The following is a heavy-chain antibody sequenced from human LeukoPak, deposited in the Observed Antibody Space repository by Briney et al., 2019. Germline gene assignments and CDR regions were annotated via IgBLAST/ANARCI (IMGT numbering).Heavy chain of an antibody. CDR1: GGSVSSGSYY. CDR3: ARGQRDIVLMVYAIAFDY. CDR2: IYYSGST. J-gene: IGHJ4*02. Sequence: SETLSLTCTVSGGSVSSGSYYWSWIRQPPGKGLEWIGYIYYSGSTNYNPSLKSRVTISVGTSKNQFSLKLSSVTAADTAVYYCARGQRDIVLMVYAIAFDYWGQGTLVTVSS. D-gene: IGHD2-8*01. V-gene: IGHV4-61*01.